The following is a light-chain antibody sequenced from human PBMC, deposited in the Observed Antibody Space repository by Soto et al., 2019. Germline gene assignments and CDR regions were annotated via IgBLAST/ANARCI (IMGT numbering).Light chain of an antibody. Sequence: QSVLTQPPSVSGAPGPRVTISCTGSSSNIGAGYDVHWYQQLPGTAPKLLIYGNSNRPSGVPDRFSGSKSGTSASLAITGLQAEDEADYYCQSYDSSLSGFVGFGGGTKLTVL. CDR3: QSYDSSLSGFVG. CDR1: SSNIGAGYD. J-gene: IGLJ2*01. CDR2: GNS. V-gene: IGLV1-40*01.